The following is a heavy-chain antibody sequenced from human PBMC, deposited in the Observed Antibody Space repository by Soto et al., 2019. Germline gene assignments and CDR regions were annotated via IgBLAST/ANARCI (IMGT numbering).Heavy chain of an antibody. CDR2: LYYSGRT. V-gene: IGHV4-31*03. J-gene: IGHJ5*02. D-gene: IGHD1-26*01. CDR3: ARGAAVGGNWFDP. Sequence: QVQLQESGPGLVKPSQTLSLTCTVSGGSISSGGYYWSWIRQPPGKGLEWIGYLYYSGRTYYNPSLKSRVTLSVDTSKNQFSLKLSSVTAADTAVYYCARGAAVGGNWFDPWGQGTLVTVSS. CDR1: GGSISSGGYY.